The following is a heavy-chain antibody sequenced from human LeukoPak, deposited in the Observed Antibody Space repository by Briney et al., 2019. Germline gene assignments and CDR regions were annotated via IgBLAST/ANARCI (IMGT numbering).Heavy chain of an antibody. V-gene: IGHV3-72*01. CDR2: SRNKANSYTT. D-gene: IGHD1-26*01. J-gene: IGHJ4*02. CDR1: GFTFSDHY. CDR3: TRASLSGSYFFY. Sequence: GGSLRLACAASGFTFSDHYMDRVRQTPGKGLEWVGRSRNKANSYTTEYAASVKGRFIISRDDSKNSLFLQMNSLKTDDTAVYYCTRASLSGSYFFYWGQGALVTVSS.